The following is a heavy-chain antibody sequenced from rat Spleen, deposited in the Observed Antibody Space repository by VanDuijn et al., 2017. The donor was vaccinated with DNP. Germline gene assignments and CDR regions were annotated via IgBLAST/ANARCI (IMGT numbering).Heavy chain of an antibody. V-gene: IGHV2-19*01. J-gene: IGHJ4*01. CDR1: GFSLTDYS. D-gene: IGHD4-3*01. CDR2: ISTGGDT. Sequence: QVQLKESGPGMVQPSQTLSLTCTVSGFSLTDYSVHWVRQPPGKGLEWIAAISTGGDTYYNSALKSRLSINRDTSKSQVFLKLNSLQTEDTATYYCARDLIIRDTTSAMDAWGPGTSITVSS. CDR3: ARDLIIRDTTSAMDA.